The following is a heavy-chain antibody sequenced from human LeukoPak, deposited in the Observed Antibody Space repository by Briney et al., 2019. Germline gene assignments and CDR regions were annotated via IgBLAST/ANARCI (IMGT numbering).Heavy chain of an antibody. CDR1: GGSISSGGHP. CDR2: IYDSGST. CDR3: ATQDPPPSYYYYYGMDV. J-gene: IGHJ6*02. Sequence: PSETLSLTCIVSGGSISSGGHPWSWIRQSPGKGLEWIGYIYDSGSTFYNPSFKSRVTMSIDRSNNQFSLKLSSVTAADTAVYYCATQDPPPSYYYYYGMDVWGQGTTVTVSS. V-gene: IGHV4-30-2*06.